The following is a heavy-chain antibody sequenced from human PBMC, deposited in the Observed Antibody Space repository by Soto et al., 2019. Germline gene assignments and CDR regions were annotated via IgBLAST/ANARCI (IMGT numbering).Heavy chain of an antibody. CDR1: GFTFYRYD. J-gene: IGHJ4*02. CDR2: ISGSGGRI. V-gene: IGHV3-23*02. Sequence: EVQLLESGGGLVQPGGSLRLSCAASGFTFYRYDMFWVRQTPRRGLEWVSFISGSGGRIEYGDLVRGRFTASRDNAEDTRSLQMNTLASDDTGVYYCVRRGSETGWYFDQWGQGTLVVVSS. CDR3: VRRGSETGWYFDQ. D-gene: IGHD6-19*01.